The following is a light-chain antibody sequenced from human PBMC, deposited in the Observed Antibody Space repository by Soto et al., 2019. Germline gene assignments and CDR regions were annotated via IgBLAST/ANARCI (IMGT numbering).Light chain of an antibody. Sequence: EIMMTQSPGTLSASPGERATLSCRASQSVSSNLAWYQQKPRQSPRLLIDAVTTRPTGIPARFRGSGSGTEFTLTISSRQAEDFAVYYCQQYNKCPLTFGQGTKVEIK. CDR3: QQYNKCPLT. J-gene: IGKJ1*01. V-gene: IGKV3-15*01. CDR1: QSVSSN. CDR2: AVT.